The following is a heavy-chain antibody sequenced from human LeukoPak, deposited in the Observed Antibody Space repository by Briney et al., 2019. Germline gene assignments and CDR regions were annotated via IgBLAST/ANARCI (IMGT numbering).Heavy chain of an antibody. CDR1: GFTFTKCA. CDR3: AGDRNSDWYSPLDY. D-gene: IGHD6-19*01. J-gene: IGHJ4*02. Sequence: GGSLRLSCVASGFTFTKCAMSWIRQAPGKGLEWVAIVTATGDTAYYADSVKGRFTISRDNSRNTVYMQMDSLRAEDTAIYYCAGDRNSDWYSPLDYWGQGSQVTVSP. V-gene: IGHV3-23*01. CDR2: VTATGDTA.